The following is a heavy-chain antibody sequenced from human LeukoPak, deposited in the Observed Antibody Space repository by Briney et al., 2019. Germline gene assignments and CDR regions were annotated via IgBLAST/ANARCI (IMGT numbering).Heavy chain of an antibody. Sequence: GGSLRLSCAASGFTVSSNYMSWVRQAPGKGLEWVSVIYSGGSTYYADSVKGRFTISRDNSKNTLYLQTNSLRAEDTAVYYCARGGYGGPPYLFATSTYYGMDVWGQGTTVTVSS. J-gene: IGHJ6*02. D-gene: IGHD2-8*01. CDR2: IYSGGST. CDR3: ARGGYGGPPYLFATSTYYGMDV. V-gene: IGHV3-66*01. CDR1: GFTVSSNY.